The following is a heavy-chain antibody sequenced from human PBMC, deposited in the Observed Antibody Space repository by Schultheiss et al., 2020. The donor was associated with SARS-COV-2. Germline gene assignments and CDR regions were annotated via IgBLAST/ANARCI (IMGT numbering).Heavy chain of an antibody. J-gene: IGHJ4*02. CDR1: GGSISSYY. D-gene: IGHD3-16*01. CDR3: ARDYVSQLRGFDY. Sequence: SETLSLTCTVSGGSISSYYWSWIRQPPGKGLEWIGYISYSGSTNYNPSLKSRVTISVDTSKNQFSLKLSSVTAADTAVYYCARDYVSQLRGFDYWGQGTLVTVSS. V-gene: IGHV4-59*12. CDR2: ISYSGST.